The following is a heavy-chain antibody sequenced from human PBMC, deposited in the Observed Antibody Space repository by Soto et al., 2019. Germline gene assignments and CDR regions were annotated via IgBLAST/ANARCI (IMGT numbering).Heavy chain of an antibody. Sequence: ASVKVSCKTSGYTFNTYGINWVRQAPGQGLELRGWISAYYGKTTYAKKFQGRVTLTTDTSTSTAYMDLRSLRSDDTAIYYCARDPHEFWTSYWFDPWGQGTPVTVS. D-gene: IGHD3-3*01. CDR1: GYTFNTYG. CDR2: ISAYYGKT. V-gene: IGHV1-18*01. J-gene: IGHJ5*02. CDR3: ARDPHEFWTSYWFDP.